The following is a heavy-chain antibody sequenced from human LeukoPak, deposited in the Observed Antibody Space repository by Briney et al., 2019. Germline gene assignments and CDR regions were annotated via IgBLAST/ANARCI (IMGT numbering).Heavy chain of an antibody. CDR1: GGSFSGYY. CDR2: INHSGST. Sequence: SETLSLTCAVYGGSFSGYYWSWIRQPPGKGLEWIGEINHSGSTNYNPSLKSRVTISVDTSKNQFSLKLSSVTAADTAVYYCARHSTGSYYIDYWGQGTLVTVSS. J-gene: IGHJ4*02. V-gene: IGHV4-34*01. CDR3: ARHSTGSYYIDY. D-gene: IGHD3-10*01.